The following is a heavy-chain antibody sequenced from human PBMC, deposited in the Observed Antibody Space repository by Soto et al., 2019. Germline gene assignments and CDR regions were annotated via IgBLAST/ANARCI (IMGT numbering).Heavy chain of an antibody. J-gene: IGHJ6*02. CDR1: GFTFRSYA. V-gene: IGHV3-30*18. CDR2: ISFDGNNE. CDR3: AKALSASSYYDGLDV. Sequence: PGGSLRLSCAASGFTFRSYAMHWVRQAPGKGLEWVAVISFDGNNEDYADSVKGRFTISRDNSKNTLYLEMNSLRAEDAAVYYCAKALSASSYYDGLDVWGQGTTVTVSS. D-gene: IGHD2-2*01.